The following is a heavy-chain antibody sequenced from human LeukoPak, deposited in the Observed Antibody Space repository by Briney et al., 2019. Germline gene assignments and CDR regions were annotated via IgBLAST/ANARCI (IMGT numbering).Heavy chain of an antibody. Sequence: SETLSLTCAVYGGSFSGYYWSWIRQPPGERLEWIGEISHSGSTNYNPSLKSRVSISVDTSKNQFSLKLSSATAADTAIYYCARVFCSSTSCYQPFDYWGQGTLVTVSS. CDR2: ISHSGST. V-gene: IGHV4-34*01. CDR1: GGSFSGYY. J-gene: IGHJ4*02. D-gene: IGHD2-2*01. CDR3: ARVFCSSTSCYQPFDY.